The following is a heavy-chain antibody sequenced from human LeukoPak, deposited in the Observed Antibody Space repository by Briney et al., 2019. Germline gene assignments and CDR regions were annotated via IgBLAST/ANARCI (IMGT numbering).Heavy chain of an antibody. D-gene: IGHD3-22*01. V-gene: IGHV4-39*01. CDR1: GGSISSSSYY. Sequence: SETLSLTCTVSGGSISSSSYYWGWIRQPPGKGLEWIGSIYYSGSTYYNPSLKSRVTISVDTSKNQFSLKLSSVTAADTAVYYCATMTYYYDSGGYQTYYWGQGTLVTVSS. CDR3: ATMTYYYDSGGYQTYY. J-gene: IGHJ4*02. CDR2: IYYSGST.